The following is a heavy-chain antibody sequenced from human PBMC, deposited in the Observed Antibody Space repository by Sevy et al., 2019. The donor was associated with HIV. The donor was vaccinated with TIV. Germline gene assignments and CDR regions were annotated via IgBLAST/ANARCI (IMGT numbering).Heavy chain of an antibody. J-gene: IGHJ3*02. CDR2: ISGSGGST. CDR3: AKDVYDSSGYYPMGAFDI. Sequence: GGSLRLSCAASGFSFVTYARSWVRQPPGKGLEWVSGISGSGGSTYYADSVKGRFTISRDNSKNTLYLQMNSLRAEDTAVYYCAKDVYDSSGYYPMGAFDIWGQGTMVTVSS. CDR1: GFSFVTYA. D-gene: IGHD3-22*01. V-gene: IGHV3-23*01.